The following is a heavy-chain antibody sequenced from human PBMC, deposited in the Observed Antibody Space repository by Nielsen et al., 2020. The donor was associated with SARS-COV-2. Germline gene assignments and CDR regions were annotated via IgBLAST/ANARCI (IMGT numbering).Heavy chain of an antibody. D-gene: IGHD3-9*01. CDR2: INPNSGGT. CDR3: ARDQYDILTGYSTGYYYYGMDV. J-gene: IGHJ6*02. V-gene: IGHV1-2*06. Sequence: ASVKVSCKASGYTFTGYYMHWVRQAPGQGLEWMGRINPNSGGTNYAQKFQGRVTMTRDTSISTAYMELGRLRSDDTAVYYCARDQYDILTGYSTGYYYYGMDVWGQGTTVTVSS. CDR1: GYTFTGYY.